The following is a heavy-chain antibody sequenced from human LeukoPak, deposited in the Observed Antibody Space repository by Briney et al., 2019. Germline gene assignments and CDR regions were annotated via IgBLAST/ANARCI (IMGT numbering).Heavy chain of an antibody. CDR3: ARVVDS. V-gene: IGHV4-38-2*02. CDR2: IYHSGTT. Sequence: SETLSLTCTVSGYSISSGYYWGWIRQPPGQGLEWIGSIYHSGTTYYNPSLKSRVTMSVDTSKNQFSLKLSSVTAADTAVYYCARVVDSWGQGTLVTVSS. J-gene: IGHJ4*02. CDR1: GYSISSGYY.